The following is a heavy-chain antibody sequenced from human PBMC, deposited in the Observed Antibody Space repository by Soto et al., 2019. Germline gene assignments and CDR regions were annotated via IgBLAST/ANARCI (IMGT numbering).Heavy chain of an antibody. V-gene: IGHV4-38-2*01. J-gene: IGHJ6*02. Sequence: PSETLSFTXAVSGYSIGSGYYWAWIRQSPGKGLEWIGSIYHAGSVYYNPSLNGRVALSMDTSKNHFSLKLTSVTAADTAVYYCARTFDYYGMDVWGQGTTVTVSS. CDR3: ARTFDYYGMDV. CDR1: GYSIGSGYY. CDR2: IYHAGSV.